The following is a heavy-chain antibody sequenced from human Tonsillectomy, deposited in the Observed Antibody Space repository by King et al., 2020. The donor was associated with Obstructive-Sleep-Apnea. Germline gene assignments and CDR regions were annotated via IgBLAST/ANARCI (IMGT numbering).Heavy chain of an antibody. D-gene: IGHD7-27*01. CDR1: EYTFTSYS. CDR2: ITPSGDST. V-gene: IGHV1-46*01. J-gene: IGHJ4*02. Sequence: QLVQSGADVKMPGASVKVSCKASEYTFTSYSLHWVRQAPGQRLEWMGIITPSGDSTTYAQKFQGRVTMTRDTSTSTVYMELSSLRSEDTAVYYCASMTGDDRGLDSWGQGTLVTVSS. CDR3: ASMTGDDRGLDS.